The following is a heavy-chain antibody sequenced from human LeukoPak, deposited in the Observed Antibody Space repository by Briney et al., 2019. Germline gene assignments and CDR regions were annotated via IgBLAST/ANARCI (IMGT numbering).Heavy chain of an antibody. CDR3: AGGPRPYSSSCYDY. V-gene: IGHV4-34*01. J-gene: IGHJ4*02. D-gene: IGHD6-13*01. CDR1: GGSFSGYY. Sequence: PSETLSLTCAVYGGSFSGYYWGWIRQPPGKGLEWIGEINHSGSTNYNPSLKSRVTISVDTSKNQFSLKLSSVTAADTAVYYCAGGPRPYSSSCYDYWGQGTLVTVSS. CDR2: INHSGST.